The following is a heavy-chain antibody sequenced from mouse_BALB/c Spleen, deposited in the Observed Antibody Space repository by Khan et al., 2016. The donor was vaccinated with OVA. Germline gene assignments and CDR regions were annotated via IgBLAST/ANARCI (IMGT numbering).Heavy chain of an antibody. V-gene: IGHV9-3-1*01. CDR1: GYTFTNFG. CDR2: INTYTGEP. CDR3: SRPPYFSYVMVY. Sequence: QIQLVQSGPELRKPGETVKISCKASGYTFTNFGMNWVKQAPGKGLKWMGWINTYTGEPTYADDFKGRFAFSLETSAPTAYLQINNLKNEDTGTYFCSRPPYFSYVMVYWGQGTSVTGSS. J-gene: IGHJ4*01. D-gene: IGHD2-10*01.